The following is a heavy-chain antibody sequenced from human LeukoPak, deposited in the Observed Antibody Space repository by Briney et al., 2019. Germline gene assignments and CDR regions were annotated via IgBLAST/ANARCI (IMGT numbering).Heavy chain of an antibody. D-gene: IGHD3-10*01. CDR3: ARRNYYGSGSHGY. CDR2: IYYSGST. Sequence: SETLSLTCNVSGGSISSSAYYWGWIRQPPGKGLEWIGSIYYSGSTYYNLSLKSRVTISVDTSKNQFSLKLGSVTAADTAIYYCARRNYYGSGSHGYWGPGTLVTVSS. CDR1: GGSISSSAYY. V-gene: IGHV4-39*01. J-gene: IGHJ4*02.